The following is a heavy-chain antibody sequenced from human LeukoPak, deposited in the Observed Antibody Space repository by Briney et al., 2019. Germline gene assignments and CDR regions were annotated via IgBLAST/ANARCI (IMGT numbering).Heavy chain of an antibody. Sequence: ASVKVSCKASGYTFTGYYIHWVRQAPGQGLEWMGWISPNSGGTNYAQKFQGRVTMTRDTSISTAYMELSRLRSDDTAVYYCAREVVSSTMVRGVTVYGMDVWGQGTTVTVSS. D-gene: IGHD3-10*01. CDR1: GYTFTGYY. V-gene: IGHV1-2*02. CDR2: ISPNSGGT. J-gene: IGHJ6*02. CDR3: AREVVSSTMVRGVTVYGMDV.